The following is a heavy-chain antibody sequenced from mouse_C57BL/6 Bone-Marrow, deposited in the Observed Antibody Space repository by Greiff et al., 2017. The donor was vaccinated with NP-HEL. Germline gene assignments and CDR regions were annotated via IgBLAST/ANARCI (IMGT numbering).Heavy chain of an antibody. J-gene: IGHJ2*01. CDR3: AIDGYPFDY. CDR1: GYTFTSYW. V-gene: IGHV1-59*01. D-gene: IGHD2-3*01. CDR2: IDPSDSYT. Sequence: VQLQQSGAELVRPGTSVKLSCKASGYTFTSYWMHWVKQRPGQGLEWIGVIDPSDSYTNYNQKFKGKATLTVDTSSSTAYMQLSSLTSEDSAVYYCAIDGYPFDYWGQGTTLTVSS.